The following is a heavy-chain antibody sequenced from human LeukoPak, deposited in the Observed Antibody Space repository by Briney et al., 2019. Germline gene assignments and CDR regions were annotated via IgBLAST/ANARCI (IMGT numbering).Heavy chain of an antibody. V-gene: IGHV4-61*02. J-gene: IGHJ5*02. CDR1: GGSISSGSYY. CDR3: ARVPSSGSVSFDP. D-gene: IGHD3-10*01. CDR2: IYTSGST. Sequence: SETLSLTCTVSGGSISSGSYYWSWIRQPAGKGLEWIGRIYTSGSTNYNPSLKSRVTISVDTSKNQFSLKLSSVTAADTAVYYCARVPSSGSVSFDPWDQGTLVTVSS.